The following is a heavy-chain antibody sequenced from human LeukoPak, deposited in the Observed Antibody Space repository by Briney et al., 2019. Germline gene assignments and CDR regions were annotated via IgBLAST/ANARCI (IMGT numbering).Heavy chain of an antibody. V-gene: IGHV4-4*02. CDR3: AREYCTSTTCSDSFEI. D-gene: IGHD2-2*01. CDR2: LYHSGGT. Sequence: SGPLSLTCAVSGDSISAYNWWWSWVRQPPGKGLEWIGELYHSGGTNYNPSLKSRVTISVDKSKNQLSLDLNSVTAADTAVYYCAREYCTSTTCSDSFEIWGQGTMVTV. CDR1: GDSISAYNW. J-gene: IGHJ3*02.